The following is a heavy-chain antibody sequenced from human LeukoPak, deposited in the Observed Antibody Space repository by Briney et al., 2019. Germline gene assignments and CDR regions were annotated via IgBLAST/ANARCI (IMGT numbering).Heavy chain of an antibody. CDR3: ARDKMISGCYFDH. D-gene: IGHD3-22*01. CDR1: GFTFSSYG. J-gene: IGHJ4*02. Sequence: GGSLRLSCAASGFTFSSYGMHWVRQAPGKGLEWVAVIWYDGSKKYYADSVKGRFSISKDNSKNTLYLQMSSLRAEDTAVYYCARDKMISGCYFDHWGQGTLVTVSS. V-gene: IGHV3-33*01. CDR2: IWYDGSKK.